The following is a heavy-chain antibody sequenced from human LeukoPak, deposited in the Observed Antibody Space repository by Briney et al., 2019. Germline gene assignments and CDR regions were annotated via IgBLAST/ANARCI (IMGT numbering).Heavy chain of an antibody. CDR2: ISSSSSYI. Sequence: GGSLRLSCAASGFTFSSYSMNWVRQAPGKGLEWVSSISSSSSYIYYADSVKGRFTISRDNAKNSLYLQMNRLRAEDTAVYYCARDSGDSSGWYGMDYYYYYGMDVWGQGTTVTVSS. D-gene: IGHD6-19*01. V-gene: IGHV3-21*01. CDR1: GFTFSSYS. J-gene: IGHJ6*02. CDR3: ARDSGDSSGWYGMDYYYYYGMDV.